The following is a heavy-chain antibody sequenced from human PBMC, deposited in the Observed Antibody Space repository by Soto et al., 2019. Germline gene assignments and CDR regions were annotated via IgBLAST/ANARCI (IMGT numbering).Heavy chain of an antibody. V-gene: IGHV4-39*01. J-gene: IGHJ5*02. D-gene: IGHD4-17*01. CDR2: IYYSGTT. CDR3: ARTRYGDYVDNWFDT. Sequence: LSLTCTVSGGSISSSPYYWGWIRQPPGKELEWIGSIYYSGTTFYNPSLKSRVTISADTSKNQFSLNLNSVTAADTAVYYCARTRYGDYVDNWFDTWGRGTLVTVSS. CDR1: GGSISSSPYY.